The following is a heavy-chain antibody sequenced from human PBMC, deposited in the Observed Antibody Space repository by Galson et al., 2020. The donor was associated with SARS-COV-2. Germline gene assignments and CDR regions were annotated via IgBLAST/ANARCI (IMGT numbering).Heavy chain of an antibody. CDR1: GGSFSGYS. V-gene: IGHV4-34*01. CDR3: ARGLRGVVPSPVLGLGPFYSYYYMDV. CDR2: INSWGNT. Sequence: SETLSLTCAVYGGSFSGYSWTWIRQPPGKGLEWVGEINSWGNTNYSPALPRRGTVSADPPQNQFSLKVRSVTAADTALYYCARGLRGVVPSPVLGLGPFYSYYYMDVWAKGTTVAVSS. J-gene: IGHJ6*03. D-gene: IGHD3-10*01.